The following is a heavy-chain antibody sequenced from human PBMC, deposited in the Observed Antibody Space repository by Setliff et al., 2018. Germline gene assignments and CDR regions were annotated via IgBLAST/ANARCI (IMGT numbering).Heavy chain of an antibody. CDR1: GFTFSHYA. D-gene: IGHD1-26*01. CDR2: ISSDGVRT. CDR3: ATWNGRSSDY. J-gene: IGHJ4*02. V-gene: IGHV3-64*02. Sequence: GGSLRLSCAASGFTFSHYAMTWTRQAPGKGLQYVSAISSDGVRTYYVDSVKGRFTISRDNYKNTLNLQMGSLRAEDMAIYYCATWNGRSSDYWGQGTLVTVS.